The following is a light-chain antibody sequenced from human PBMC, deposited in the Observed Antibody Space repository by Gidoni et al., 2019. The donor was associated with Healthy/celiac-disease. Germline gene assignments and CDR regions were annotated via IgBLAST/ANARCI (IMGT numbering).Light chain of an antibody. J-gene: IGKJ2*01. CDR3: QQYNNWPWRT. CDR1: QSVSSN. CDR2: GAS. V-gene: IGKV3-15*01. Sequence: EIVMTQSPATLSVSPGERATLSCRASQSVSSNLAWYQQKPGQAPRLLIYGASTRATGIPARFSGSGSGTDFTLTISSLQSEDFAVYYCQQYNNWPWRTFXXXTKLEIK.